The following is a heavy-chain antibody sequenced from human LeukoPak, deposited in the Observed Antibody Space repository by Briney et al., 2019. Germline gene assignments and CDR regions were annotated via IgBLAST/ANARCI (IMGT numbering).Heavy chain of an antibody. V-gene: IGHV3-48*04. CDR1: GFTLSNAW. Sequence: AGGSLRLSCAASGFTLSNAWMNWVRQAPGKGLEWVSYISSSGSTIYYADSVKGRFTISRDNAKNSLYLQMNSLRAEDTAVYHCARALDWGYWGQGTLVTVSS. J-gene: IGHJ4*02. CDR3: ARALDWGY. D-gene: IGHD3-16*01. CDR2: ISSSGSTI.